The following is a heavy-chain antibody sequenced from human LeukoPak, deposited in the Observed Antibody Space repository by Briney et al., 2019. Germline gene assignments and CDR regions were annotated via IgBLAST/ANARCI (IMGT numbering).Heavy chain of an antibody. CDR1: GDSVSRNTAG. J-gene: IGHJ6*03. CDR3: ARGPQLVGYYYIDV. CDR2: TYYRSKWYS. Sequence: SQTLSLTCAISGDSVSRNTAGWSWIRQSPSRGLEWLGRTYYRSKWYSDFAPSVRNRITINPDTSKNQFSLQLNSVTPEDTAVYYCARGPQLVGYYYIDVWGKGTTVTVSS. D-gene: IGHD6-13*01. V-gene: IGHV6-1*01.